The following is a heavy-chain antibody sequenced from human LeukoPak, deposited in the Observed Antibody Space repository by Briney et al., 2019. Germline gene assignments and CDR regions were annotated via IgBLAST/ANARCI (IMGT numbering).Heavy chain of an antibody. V-gene: IGHV4-34*01. J-gene: IGHJ4*02. CDR2: INHSGST. Sequence: SETLSLTCTVSGGSISSYYWSWIRQPPGKGLEWIGEINHSGSTNYNPSLKSRVTISVDTSKNQFSLKLSSVTAADTAVFYCARENSGSYREFDYWGQGTLVTVSS. CDR3: ARENSGSYREFDY. CDR1: GGSISSYY. D-gene: IGHD1-26*01.